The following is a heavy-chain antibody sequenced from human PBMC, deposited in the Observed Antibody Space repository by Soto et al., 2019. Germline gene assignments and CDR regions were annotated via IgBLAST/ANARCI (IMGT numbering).Heavy chain of an antibody. CDR2: ISYDGSNT. V-gene: IGHV3-30*18. CDR3: AKEGGLSGSYYISSSYYFDY. D-gene: IGHD1-26*01. J-gene: IGHJ4*02. CDR1: GFTFSSYG. Sequence: QVQLVESGGGVVQPGRSLRLSCVASGFTFSSYGMHWVRQAPGKGLEWVAIISYDGSNTYYADSVKGRFTISRDNSKNTLYLQMNSLRAEDTCVYYCAKEGGLSGSYYISSSYYFDYWGQGTLVTVSS.